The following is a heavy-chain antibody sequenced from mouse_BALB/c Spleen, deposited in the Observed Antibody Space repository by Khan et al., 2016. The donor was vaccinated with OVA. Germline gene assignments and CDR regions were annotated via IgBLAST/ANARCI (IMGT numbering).Heavy chain of an antibody. Sequence: QVQLKESGTELVKPGASVKLSCKASGYTFTAYIIHWVKQRSGQGLEWMGWFYPGSGSIKYNEKFKDKATLTADKSSSTVYMELSRLTSEDSAVYFCARLYYGYEYLDVWGAGTTVTVSS. CDR1: GYTFTAYI. CDR3: ARLYYGYEYLDV. D-gene: IGHD1-2*01. CDR2: FYPGSGSI. J-gene: IGHJ1*01. V-gene: IGHV1-62-2*01.